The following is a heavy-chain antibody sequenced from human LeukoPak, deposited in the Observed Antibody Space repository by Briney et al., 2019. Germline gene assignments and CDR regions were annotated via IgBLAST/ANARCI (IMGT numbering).Heavy chain of an antibody. Sequence: KAGGSLRLSCAASGFTFSSYSMNWVRQAPGKGLEWVSSISSSSSYIYYADSVKGRFTISRDNAKNSLYLQMNSLRAEDTAVYYCARDQDGRIAVAGEGSDYWGQGTLVTVFS. CDR2: ISSSSSYI. CDR1: GFTFSSYS. CDR3: ARDQDGRIAVAGEGSDY. V-gene: IGHV3-21*01. D-gene: IGHD6-19*01. J-gene: IGHJ4*02.